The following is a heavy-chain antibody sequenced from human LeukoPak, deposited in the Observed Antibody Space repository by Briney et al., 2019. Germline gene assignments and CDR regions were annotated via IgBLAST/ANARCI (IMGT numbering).Heavy chain of an antibody. V-gene: IGHV3-23*01. J-gene: IGHJ4*02. D-gene: IGHD3-10*01. CDR3: ATERTMVRGVYYFDY. CDR1: GFTFSSYA. Sequence: GGSLRLSCAASGFTFSSYAMSWVRQAPGKGLEWGSAISGSGGSTDYADSVKGRFTISRDNSKHTLYLQMNSLRAEATAVYYCATERTMVRGVYYFDYWGQGTLVTVSS. CDR2: ISGSGGST.